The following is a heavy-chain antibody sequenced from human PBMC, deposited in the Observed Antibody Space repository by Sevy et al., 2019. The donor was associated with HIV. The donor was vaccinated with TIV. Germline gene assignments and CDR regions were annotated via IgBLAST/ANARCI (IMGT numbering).Heavy chain of an antibody. CDR2: LSFGCGEI. D-gene: IGHD2-8*01. J-gene: IGHJ4*02. CDR3: AXEGCXKXXXX. V-gene: IGHV3-23*01. CDR1: XXXXSKXX. Sequence: GGSLRLSXAXXXXXXSKXXMSXVRQPPGKGLEWVSTLSFGCGEINYADSVKGRFTISRDNSKSSVYLQMNNLRPEDTAVXXCAXEGCXKXXXXXGQGTLVTVSS.